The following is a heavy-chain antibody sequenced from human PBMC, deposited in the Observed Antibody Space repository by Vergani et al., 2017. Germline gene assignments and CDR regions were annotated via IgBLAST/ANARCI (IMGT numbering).Heavy chain of an antibody. Sequence: QVQILQSGGGVVQPGGSLRLSCTLSGFTLNTYGIHWVRQAPGKGLEWVAVISYDGSNKFYADSVKGRFTIFRDKSQNTVNLQMNSLRTEDTAVYFCANSVIAGNVGVAYFGMDVWGRGTTVTVSS. V-gene: IGHV3-30*18. J-gene: IGHJ6*02. CDR2: ISYDGSNK. CDR3: ANSVIAGNVGVAYFGMDV. CDR1: GFTLNTYG. D-gene: IGHD2/OR15-2a*01.